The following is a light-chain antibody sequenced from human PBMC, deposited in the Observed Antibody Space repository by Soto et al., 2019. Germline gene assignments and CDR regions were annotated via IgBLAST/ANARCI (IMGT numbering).Light chain of an antibody. V-gene: IGLV1-40*01. CDR2: GDS. J-gene: IGLJ1*01. CDR3: QSSDSRLSGSDV. Sequence: QSVLTQPPSVSGAPGQRVTISCTGSSSNIGAGYHVHWYQQLPGAAPKLLIFGDSNRPSGVPDRFPGSKSGTSASLAITGLQADDEADYYCQSSDSRLSGSDVFGTGTKVTV. CDR1: SSNIGAGYH.